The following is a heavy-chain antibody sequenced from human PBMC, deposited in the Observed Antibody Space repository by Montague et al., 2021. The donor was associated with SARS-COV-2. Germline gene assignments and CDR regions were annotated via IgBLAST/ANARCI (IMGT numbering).Heavy chain of an antibody. J-gene: IGHJ6*02. CDR1: GYSFISYW. V-gene: IGHV5-51*01. Sequence: QSGAEVKKPGESLKISCKGSGYSFISYWIGWVRQMPGKGLGWMGIIYPGDSETRYSPSFQGQATISADKSISTAYLQWSSLKASDTAMYYCVRLGGLRDYYYYGMDVWGQGTTVTVSS. D-gene: IGHD5-12*01. CDR2: IYPGDSET. CDR3: VRLGGLRDYYYYGMDV.